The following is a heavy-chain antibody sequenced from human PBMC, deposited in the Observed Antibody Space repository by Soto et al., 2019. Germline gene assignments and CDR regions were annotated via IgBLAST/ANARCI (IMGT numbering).Heavy chain of an antibody. D-gene: IGHD2-2*01. CDR2: IIPIFGTA. J-gene: IGHJ6*02. CDR1: GGTFSSYA. CDR3: AREGYCSSTSCSFSSYYGMDV. V-gene: IGHV1-69*13. Sequence: ASVKVSCKASGGTFSSYAISWVRQAPGQGLEWMGGIIPIFGTANYAQKFQGRVTITADESTSTAYMELSSLRSEDTAVYYCAREGYCSSTSCSFSSYYGMDVWGQGTTVTVSS.